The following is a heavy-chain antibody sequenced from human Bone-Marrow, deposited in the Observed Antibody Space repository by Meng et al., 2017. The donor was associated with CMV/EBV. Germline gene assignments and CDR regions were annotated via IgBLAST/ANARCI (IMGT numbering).Heavy chain of an antibody. Sequence: GGSLRLSCAASGFTFSSYSMNWVRQAPGKGLEWVSSISSSSSYIYYADSVKGRFTISRDNAKNSLYLQMNSLRAEDTAVYYCARSDYSNNRPNHYYYGMDVWGQGTTVTVSS. D-gene: IGHD4-11*01. CDR3: ARSDYSNNRPNHYYYGMDV. V-gene: IGHV3-21*01. J-gene: IGHJ6*02. CDR2: ISSSSSYI. CDR1: GFTFSSYS.